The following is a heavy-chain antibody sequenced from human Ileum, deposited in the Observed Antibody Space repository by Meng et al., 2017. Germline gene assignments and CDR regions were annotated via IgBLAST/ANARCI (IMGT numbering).Heavy chain of an antibody. Sequence: GESLKISCAASGFTFSNYGMYWVRQAPGKGLEWVALIWYDGYNKYYADSVKGRFTVSRDNSKNTLLLQMNSLRAEDTAVYFCGRGSGSYFHEALDIWGQGTRVTVSS. V-gene: IGHV3-33*07. CDR2: IWYDGYNK. CDR1: GFTFSNYG. D-gene: IGHD1-26*01. J-gene: IGHJ3*02. CDR3: GRGSGSYFHEALDI.